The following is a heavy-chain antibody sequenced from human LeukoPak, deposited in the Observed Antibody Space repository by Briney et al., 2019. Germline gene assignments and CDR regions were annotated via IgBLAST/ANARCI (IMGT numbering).Heavy chain of an antibody. Sequence: GRSLRLSCAASGLTFSSYGMHWVRQAPGKGLEWVAVIWYDGSNKYYADSVKGRFTISRDNSKNTLYLQMNSLRAKDTAVYYCARGNGDSLLYGMDVWGKGTTVTVSS. D-gene: IGHD4-17*01. V-gene: IGHV3-33*01. CDR1: GLTFSSYG. CDR3: ARGNGDSLLYGMDV. CDR2: IWYDGSNK. J-gene: IGHJ6*04.